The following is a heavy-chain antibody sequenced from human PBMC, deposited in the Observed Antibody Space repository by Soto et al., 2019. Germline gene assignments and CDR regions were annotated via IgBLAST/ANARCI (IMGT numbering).Heavy chain of an antibody. J-gene: IGHJ4*02. CDR3: TKGLDADNQGADY. D-gene: IGHD2-2*01. V-gene: IGHV3-23*01. CDR2: ISGSGNTK. CDR1: GFFFGTYA. Sequence: GGSLRLSCAASGFFFGTYAMSWVRQAPGKGLEWVSAISGSGNTKYYADSVKGRFTASRDNSKNTLYLQMSSLRVEDTALYYCTKGLDADNQGADYWGQGTLVTVS.